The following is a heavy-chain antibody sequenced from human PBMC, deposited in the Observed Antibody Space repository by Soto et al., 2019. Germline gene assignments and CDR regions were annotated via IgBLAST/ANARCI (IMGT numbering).Heavy chain of an antibody. CDR3: AREPRYCRGGSCSITGDAYDI. V-gene: IGHV3-66*01. D-gene: IGHD2-15*01. CDR1: GFIVSNTY. Sequence: EVQLVESGGGLVQPGGSLRLSCTACGFIVSNTYVNWVRQAPGKGLEWVSVISNRGDTHYADSVRGRFSLSRDISDNTLHLQMNNLRVEDTAVYYCAREPRYCRGGSCSITGDAYDIWGQGTMVTVSS. J-gene: IGHJ3*02. CDR2: ISNRGDT.